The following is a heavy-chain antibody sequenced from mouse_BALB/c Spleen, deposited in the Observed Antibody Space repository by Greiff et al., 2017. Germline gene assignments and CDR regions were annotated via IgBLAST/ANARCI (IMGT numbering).Heavy chain of an antibody. CDR3: ASPGYYGSGFDY. Sequence: EVQGVESGPELVKPGASVKMSCKASGYTFTSYVMHWVKQKPGQGLEWIGYINPYNDGTKYNEKFKGKATLTSDKSSSTAYMELSSLTSEDSAVYYCASPGYYGSGFDYWGQGTTLTVSS. V-gene: IGHV1-14*01. D-gene: IGHD1-1*01. J-gene: IGHJ2*01. CDR2: INPYNDGT. CDR1: GYTFTSYV.